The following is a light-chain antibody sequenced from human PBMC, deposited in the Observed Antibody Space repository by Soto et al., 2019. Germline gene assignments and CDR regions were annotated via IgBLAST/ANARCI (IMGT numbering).Light chain of an antibody. CDR3: QQSYRTPYT. CDR1: QSISGY. CDR2: AAS. V-gene: IGKV1-39*01. J-gene: IGKJ2*01. Sequence: DIQMTQSPYSLSASAGDRVTITCRASQSISGYLNWYQEKPGKAPKLLIYAASSLQSGVPSRFRGSGSGTDFTLTIISLQPEDFATYFCQQSYRTPYTFGQGTRLEI.